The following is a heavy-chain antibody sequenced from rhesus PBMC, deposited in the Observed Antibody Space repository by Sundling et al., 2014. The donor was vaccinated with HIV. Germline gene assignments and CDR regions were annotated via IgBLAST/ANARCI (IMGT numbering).Heavy chain of an antibody. Sequence: EVQMVESGGGLVQPGGSLRLSCEVSGLIFSTYGMYWVRQAPGKGLEWVAAISYDATKKYYADSVKDRFTISRDNSKNMVYLQMNNLKLEDTAVYYCAATLTYYGLDSWGQGVVVSVSS. CDR2: ISYDATKK. V-gene: IGHV3-54*02. CDR1: GLIFSTYG. CDR3: AATLTYYGLDS. J-gene: IGHJ6*01.